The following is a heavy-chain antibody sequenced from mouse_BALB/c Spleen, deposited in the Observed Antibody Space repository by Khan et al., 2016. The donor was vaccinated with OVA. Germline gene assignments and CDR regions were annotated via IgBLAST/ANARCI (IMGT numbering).Heavy chain of an antibody. CDR3: ARCLVDYHAIDY. V-gene: IGHV5-9-3*01. CDR1: GFTFSNYA. Sequence: EVELVESGGGLVKPGGSLKLSCSASGFTFSNYAMSWVRQTPEKRLECVATISTGGHYTFYPDSVKGRFTISRDNAKKTLYLQMSSRRSEDTAMYYCARCLVDYHAIDYWGQVTSVTVSS. J-gene: IGHJ4*01. D-gene: IGHD2-2*01. CDR2: ISTGGHYT.